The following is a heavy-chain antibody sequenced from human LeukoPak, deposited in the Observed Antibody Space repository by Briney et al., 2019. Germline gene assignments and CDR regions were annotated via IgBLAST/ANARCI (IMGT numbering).Heavy chain of an antibody. V-gene: IGHV3-23*01. J-gene: IGHJ4*02. CDR2: ISGSGGST. D-gene: IGHD3-3*01. CDR1: GFTFSSYA. Sequence: GGSLRLSCAASGFTFSSYAMHWVRQAPGKGLEWVSAISGSGGSTYYADSVKGRFTISRDNSKNTLYLQMNSLRAEDTAVYYCAKGLSWSGYYSRFDYWGQGTLVTVSS. CDR3: AKGLSWSGYYSRFDY.